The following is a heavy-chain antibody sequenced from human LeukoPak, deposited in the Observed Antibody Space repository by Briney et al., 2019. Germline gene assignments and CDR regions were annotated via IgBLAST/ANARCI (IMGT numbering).Heavy chain of an antibody. D-gene: IGHD3-10*01. J-gene: IGHJ4*02. CDR2: IIPIFGTA. CDR3: ASGLYYYGSGSYLGELDY. V-gene: IGHV1-69*13. Sequence: GASVKVSCKASGYTFTGYYMHWVRQAPGQGLEWMGGIIPIFGTANYAQKFQGRVTITADESTSTAYMELSSLRSEDTAVYYCASGLYYYGSGSYLGELDYWGQGTLVTVSS. CDR1: GYTFTGYY.